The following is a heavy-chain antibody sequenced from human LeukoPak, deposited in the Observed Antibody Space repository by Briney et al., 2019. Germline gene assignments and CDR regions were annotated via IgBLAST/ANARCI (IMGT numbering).Heavy chain of an antibody. Sequence: ASVKVSCKASGYSFTGYYMHWVRQAPGQGLEWMGWINPTSGGTNYAQKFQDRVTMTRDTSISTAYMELSRLRSDDTAVYYCARSPHILTGENFDYWGQGTLVTVSS. CDR3: ARSPHILTGENFDY. CDR2: INPTSGGT. J-gene: IGHJ4*02. V-gene: IGHV1-2*02. D-gene: IGHD3-9*01. CDR1: GYSFTGYY.